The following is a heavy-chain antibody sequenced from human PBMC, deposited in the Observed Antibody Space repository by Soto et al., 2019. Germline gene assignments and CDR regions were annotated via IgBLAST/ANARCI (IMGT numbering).Heavy chain of an antibody. D-gene: IGHD2-2*01. CDR1: GFPFSTYS. J-gene: IGHJ4*02. Sequence: PGGSLRLSCAASGFPFSTYSMSWVRQAPGKGLEWISYISASTLTIFYADSVKGRFTISRATAQNSLYLQMNSLRDEDTAAYYCARAPQLVAPAATGFDSWGQGTLVTVSS. CDR2: ISASTLTI. V-gene: IGHV3-48*02. CDR3: ARAPQLVAPAATGFDS.